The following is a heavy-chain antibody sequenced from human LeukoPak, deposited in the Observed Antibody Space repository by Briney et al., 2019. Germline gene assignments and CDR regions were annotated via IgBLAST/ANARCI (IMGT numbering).Heavy chain of an antibody. Sequence: SETLSLTCAVSGYSISSGYYWGWIRQPPGKGLEWIGSIYHSGSTYYNPSLKSRVTMSVDTSKNQFSLKLSSVTAADTAVYYCARHGTPGIAAAVNYWGQGTLVTVSS. CDR1: GYSISSGYY. V-gene: IGHV4-38-2*01. CDR2: IYHSGST. CDR3: ARHGTPGIAAAVNY. D-gene: IGHD6-13*01. J-gene: IGHJ4*02.